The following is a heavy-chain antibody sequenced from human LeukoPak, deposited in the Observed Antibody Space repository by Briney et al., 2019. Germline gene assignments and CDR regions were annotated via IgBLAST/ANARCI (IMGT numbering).Heavy chain of an antibody. J-gene: IGHJ4*02. Sequence: PSETLSLTCTVSGGSIRSTTYYWGWIRQPPGKGLEWIGSIYYSGTTYYSPSLKSRVTISVDTSKNQFSLKVSSVTAADTAAYYCATVLYCTNGVCFSYLDAWGQGTLVAVSS. CDR3: ATVLYCTNGVCFSYLDA. CDR2: IYYSGTT. V-gene: IGHV4-39*01. D-gene: IGHD2-8*01. CDR1: GGSIRSTTYY.